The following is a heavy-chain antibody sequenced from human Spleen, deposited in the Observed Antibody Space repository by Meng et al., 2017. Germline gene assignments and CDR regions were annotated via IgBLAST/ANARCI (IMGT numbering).Heavy chain of an antibody. CDR1: GFTFSSYS. CDR3: ARGYRPTSSRWFDP. D-gene: IGHD6-13*01. J-gene: IGHJ5*02. CDR2: ISSSSSYI. V-gene: IGHV3-21*01. Sequence: GESLKISCAASGFTFSSYSMNWVRQAPGKGLEWVSSISSSSSYIYYADSVKGRFTISRDNAKNSLYLQMNSLRAEDTAVYYCARGYRPTSSRWFDPWGRGALVTVSS.